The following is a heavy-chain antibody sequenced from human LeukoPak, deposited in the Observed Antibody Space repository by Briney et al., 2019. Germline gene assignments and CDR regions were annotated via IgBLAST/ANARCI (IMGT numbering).Heavy chain of an antibody. CDR3: ARAKGWRDAFDI. CDR2: IKQYGSEK. D-gene: IGHD6-19*01. Sequence: GGSLRLLCAASGFTFSNYWMGWVRQAPGKGLEWVANIKQYGSEKYYVDSVKGRFTISRDNAKNSLYLQMNSLRAEDTAVYYCARAKGWRDAFDIWGQGTMVTVSS. V-gene: IGHV3-7*01. J-gene: IGHJ3*02. CDR1: GFTFSNYW.